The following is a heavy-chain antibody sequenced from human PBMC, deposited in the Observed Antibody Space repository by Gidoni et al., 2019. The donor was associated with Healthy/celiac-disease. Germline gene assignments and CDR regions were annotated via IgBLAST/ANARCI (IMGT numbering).Heavy chain of an antibody. CDR1: GGTFSSYA. J-gene: IGHJ5*02. D-gene: IGHD2-8*02. V-gene: IGHV1-69*09. CDR3: AREFVLVVYADLGGWFDP. Sequence: QVQLVQSGAEVKKPGSSVKVSCKASGGTFSSYAISWVRQAPGQGLEWMGRIIPILGIANYAQKFQGRVTITADKSTSTAYMELSSLRSEDTAVYYCAREFVLVVYADLGGWFDPWGQGTLVTVSS. CDR2: IIPILGIA.